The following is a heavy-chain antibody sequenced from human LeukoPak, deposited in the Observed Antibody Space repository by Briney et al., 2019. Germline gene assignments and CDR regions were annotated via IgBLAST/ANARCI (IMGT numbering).Heavy chain of an antibody. CDR1: GGSISSGGYY. V-gene: IGHV4-31*03. Sequence: PSETLSLTCTVSGGSISSGGYYWSWIRQHPGKGLEWIGYIYYSGSTYYNPSLKSRVTISVDTSKNQFSLKLSSVTAADTAVYYCARYLGYGLAAAGSWFDPWGQGTLVTVSS. CDR3: ARYLGYGLAAAGSWFDP. J-gene: IGHJ5*02. CDR2: IYYSGST. D-gene: IGHD6-13*01.